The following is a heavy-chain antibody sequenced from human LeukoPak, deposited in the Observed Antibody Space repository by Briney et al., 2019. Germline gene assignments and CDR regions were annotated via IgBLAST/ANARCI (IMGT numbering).Heavy chain of an antibody. CDR3: ARGRVLRFLEWLPNFDY. V-gene: IGHV1-69*05. Sequence: GASVKVSCKASGGTFSSYAISWVRQAPGQGLEWMGGIIPIFGTANYAQKFQGRVTITTDESTSTAYMELSSLRSEDTAVYYCARGRVLRFLEWLPNFDYWGQGTLVTVSS. CDR2: IIPIFGTA. CDR1: GGTFSSYA. J-gene: IGHJ4*02. D-gene: IGHD3-3*01.